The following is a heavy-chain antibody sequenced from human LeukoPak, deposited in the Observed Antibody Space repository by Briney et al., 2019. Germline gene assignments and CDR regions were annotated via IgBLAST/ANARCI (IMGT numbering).Heavy chain of an antibody. D-gene: IGHD6-19*01. CDR3: ARDASGWSFDH. CDR1: GFTFRRNG. V-gene: IGHV3-33*05. Sequence: PTGRSLRLSCAASGFTFRRNGMHWVRQAPGKGLDWVTFISYDGSDKYYADSVKGRFTISRDNSKNTLSLQMISLRDDDTAVYYCARDASGWSFDHWGQGTPVTVSS. CDR2: ISYDGSDK. J-gene: IGHJ4*02.